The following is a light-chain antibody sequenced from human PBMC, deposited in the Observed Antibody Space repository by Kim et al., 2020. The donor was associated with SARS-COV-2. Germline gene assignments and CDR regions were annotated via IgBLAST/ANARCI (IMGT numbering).Light chain of an antibody. J-gene: IGKJ4*01. CDR3: QQYYSTPLT. Sequence: DIVMTQSPDSLAVSLGERATINCKSSQSVLYSANSKNYLAWYQQKPGQPPKLLIYWASTRESGVPDRFSGSRSGTDFTLTISSLQAEDVAVYYCQQYYSTPLTFGGGTKVDIK. CDR2: WAS. CDR1: QSVLYSANSKNY. V-gene: IGKV4-1*01.